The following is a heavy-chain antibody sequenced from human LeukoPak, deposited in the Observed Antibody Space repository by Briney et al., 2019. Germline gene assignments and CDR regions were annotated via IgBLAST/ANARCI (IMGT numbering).Heavy chain of an antibody. CDR1: GLTVSYNY. CDR3: ARDKSDFPFDA. V-gene: IGHV3-66*01. CDR2: IYRGGST. Sequence: GGSLRLSCAASGLTVSYNYMRWVRQAPGKGLEWFSIIYRGGSTSYADSVKGRFTISRDISTNTVFLQMNSLRADDTAVYYCARDKSDFPFDAWGQGTLVTVSS. J-gene: IGHJ5*02. D-gene: IGHD3-3*01.